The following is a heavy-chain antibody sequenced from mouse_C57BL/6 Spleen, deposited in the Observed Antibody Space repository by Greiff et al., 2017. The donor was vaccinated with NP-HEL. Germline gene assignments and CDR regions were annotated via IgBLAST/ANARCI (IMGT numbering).Heavy chain of an antibody. Sequence: QVQLKQPGAELVRPGTSVKLSCKASGYTFTSYWMHWVKQRPGQGLEWIGVIDPSDSYTNYNQKFKGKATLTVDTSSSTAYMQLSSLTSEDSAVYYCARNYGSSYVRYFDYWGQGTTLTVSS. J-gene: IGHJ2*01. V-gene: IGHV1-59*01. D-gene: IGHD1-1*01. CDR2: IDPSDSYT. CDR3: ARNYGSSYVRYFDY. CDR1: GYTFTSYW.